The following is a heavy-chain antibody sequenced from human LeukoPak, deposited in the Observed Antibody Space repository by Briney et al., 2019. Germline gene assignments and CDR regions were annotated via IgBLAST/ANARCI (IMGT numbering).Heavy chain of an antibody. CDR3: AREAVAGTPFPLFDY. V-gene: IGHV1-69*04. D-gene: IGHD6-19*01. CDR2: IILILGIA. J-gene: IGHJ4*02. CDR1: GGTFSSYT. Sequence: ASVKVSCKASGGTFSSYTISWVRQAPGQGLEWMGRIILILGIANYAQKFQGRVTITADKSTSTAYMELSSLRSEDTAVYYCAREAVAGTPFPLFDYWGQGTLVTVSS.